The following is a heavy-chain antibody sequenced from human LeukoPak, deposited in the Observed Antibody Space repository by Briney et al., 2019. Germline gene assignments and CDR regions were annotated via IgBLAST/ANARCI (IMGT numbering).Heavy chain of an antibody. V-gene: IGHV3-66*01. J-gene: IGHJ1*01. D-gene: IGHD2-15*01. Sequence: GASLRLSCAASGFTVSSSFMSWVRQAPGKGLEWVSVLYAGGDTYYADSVKDRFTISRDNSKNTLYLQMSSLTAADTAVYYCARDTGFCSGDSCYPRHFQHWGQGTLVTVRS. CDR2: LYAGGDT. CDR3: ARDTGFCSGDSCYPRHFQH. CDR1: GFTVSSSF.